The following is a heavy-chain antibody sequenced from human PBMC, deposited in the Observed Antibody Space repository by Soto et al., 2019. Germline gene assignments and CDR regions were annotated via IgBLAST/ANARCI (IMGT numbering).Heavy chain of an antibody. CDR1: GGTFSSYA. V-gene: IGHV1-69*01. CDR2: IIPIFGTA. Sequence: QVQLVQSGAEVKKPGSSVKVSCKAPGGTFSSYAISWVRQAPGQGLEWMGGIIPIFGTAKYAQKFQGRVTITADESTSTGYMELSSLRSEDTAVYYCAGSQGGSSSLDIYYYYYYGMDVWGQGTKVTVSS. D-gene: IGHD2-15*01. CDR3: AGSQGGSSSLDIYYYYYYGMDV. J-gene: IGHJ6*02.